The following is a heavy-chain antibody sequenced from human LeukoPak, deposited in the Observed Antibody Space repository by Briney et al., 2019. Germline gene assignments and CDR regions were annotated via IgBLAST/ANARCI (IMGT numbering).Heavy chain of an antibody. D-gene: IGHD3-22*01. Sequence: GGSLRLSCAASGFTFSNAWMTWVRQAPGRGLEWVGRIKRKTDGGTTDYAAPVKGRFTISRDDSKNTLYLQMNSLRAEDTAVYYCARAGLEEAFDIWGQGTMVTVSS. J-gene: IGHJ3*02. CDR2: IKRKTDGGTT. CDR3: ARAGLEEAFDI. V-gene: IGHV3-15*01. CDR1: GFTFSNAW.